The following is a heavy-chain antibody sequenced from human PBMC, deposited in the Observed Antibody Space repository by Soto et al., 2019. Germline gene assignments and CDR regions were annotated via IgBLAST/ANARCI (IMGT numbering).Heavy chain of an antibody. CDR1: GFTFSSYG. J-gene: IGHJ4*02. CDR2: IWYDGSNK. CDR3: ASFSGDYFGDY. Sequence: GGSLRLSCAASGFTFSSYGMHWVRQAPGKGLEWVAVIWYDGSNKYYADSVKGRFTISGDNSKNTLYLQMNSLRAEDTAVYYCASFSGDYFGDYWGQGTLVTVSS. D-gene: IGHD4-17*01. V-gene: IGHV3-33*01.